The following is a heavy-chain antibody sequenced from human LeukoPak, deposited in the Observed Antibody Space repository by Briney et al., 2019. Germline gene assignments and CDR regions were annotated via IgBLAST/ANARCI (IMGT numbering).Heavy chain of an antibody. J-gene: IGHJ4*02. CDR1: GFTFSSYA. Sequence: GGSLRLSCAASGFTFSSYAMHWVRQAPGKGLEYVSAISSNGVNTYYARSVKGRFTISRDNSENTLYLQMGGLRAEDMAVYYCARRAYCGGDCYSSRPFDYWGQGTLVTVSS. CDR3: ARRAYCGGDCYSSRPFDY. V-gene: IGHV3-64*01. D-gene: IGHD2-21*01. CDR2: ISSNGVNT.